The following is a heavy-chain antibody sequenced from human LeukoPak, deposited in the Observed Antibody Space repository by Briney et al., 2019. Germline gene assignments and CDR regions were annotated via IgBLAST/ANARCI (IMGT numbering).Heavy chain of an antibody. D-gene: IGHD1-26*01. CDR2: IWYDGSNK. J-gene: IGHJ4*02. V-gene: IGHV3-33*01. CDR3: ARGGDPIVGATQPFDY. CDR1: GFTFSSYG. Sequence: GRSLRLSCAASGFTFSSYGIHWVRQAPGKGLEWVAVIWYDGSNKYYADSVKGRFTISRDNSKNTLYLQMNSLRAEDTAVYYCARGGDPIVGATQPFDYWGQGTLVTVCS.